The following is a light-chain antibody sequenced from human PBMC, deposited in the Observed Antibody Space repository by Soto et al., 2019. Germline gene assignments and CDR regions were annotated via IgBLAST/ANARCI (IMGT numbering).Light chain of an antibody. CDR3: QHYNSYSEA. CDR2: GAN. Sequence: PYSLSASVGDRITITCRSSQSISRYLNWYQQRPGTAPKVLIFGANSLQSGVPSRFSGSGSGTEFTLTISSLQPEDFATYYCQHYNSYSEAFGQGTKVDI. CDR1: QSISRY. V-gene: IGKV1-39*01. J-gene: IGKJ1*01.